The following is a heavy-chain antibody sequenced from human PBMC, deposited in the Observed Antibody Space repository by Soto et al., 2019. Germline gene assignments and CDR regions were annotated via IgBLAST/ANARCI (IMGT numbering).Heavy chain of an antibody. CDR1: GYTFTSYA. CDR2: INAGNGNT. D-gene: IGHD3-10*01. J-gene: IGHJ4*02. CDR3: ARDMGFGLSDY. Sequence: GASLKVSCKASGYTFTSYAMHWVRQAPGQRLEWMGWINAGNGNTKYSQKFQGRVTITRDTSASTAYMELSSLRSEDTAVYYCARDMGFGLSDYWGQGTLVTVSS. V-gene: IGHV1-3*01.